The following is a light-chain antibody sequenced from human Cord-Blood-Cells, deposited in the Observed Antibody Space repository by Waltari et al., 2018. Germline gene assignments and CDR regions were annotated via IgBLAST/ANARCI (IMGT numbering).Light chain of an antibody. CDR2: RNN. V-gene: IGLV1-47*01. CDR1: SSNIGSNY. Sequence: QSVLTQSPSASGTPGQRVTISCSGSSSNIGSNYVYWYQQLPGTAPKLLIYRNNQRPSGVPGRFSGSKSGTSASLAISGLRSEDEADYYCAAWDDSLSGWVFGGGTKLTVL. CDR3: AAWDDSLSGWV. J-gene: IGLJ3*02.